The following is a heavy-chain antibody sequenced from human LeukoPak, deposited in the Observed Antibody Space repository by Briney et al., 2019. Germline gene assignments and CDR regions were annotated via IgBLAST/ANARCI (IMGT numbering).Heavy chain of an antibody. CDR1: GGSISTYY. Sequence: SETLSLTCTVSGGSISTYYWSWIREPPGKGLEWIGYIYYSGSTNYNPSLKSRVTISVDTSRNQFSLKLSSVTAADTALYYCARLHTAMLYFDYWGQGTLVTVS. D-gene: IGHD5-18*01. J-gene: IGHJ4*02. CDR2: IYYSGST. V-gene: IGHV4-59*08. CDR3: ARLHTAMLYFDY.